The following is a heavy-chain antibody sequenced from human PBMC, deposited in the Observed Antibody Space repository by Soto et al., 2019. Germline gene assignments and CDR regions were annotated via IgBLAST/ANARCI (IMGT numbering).Heavy chain of an antibody. CDR2: IYYSGST. Sequence: QLQLQESGPGLVKPSETLSLTCTVSGGSISSSSYYWGWIRQPPGKGLEWIGSIYYSGSTYYNPSLKSRVTISVDTSKNQFSLKLSSVTAADTAVYYCARGGQYTAVVLLDYWGQGTLVTVSS. V-gene: IGHV4-39*01. D-gene: IGHD5-18*01. CDR3: ARGGQYTAVVLLDY. CDR1: GGSISSSSYY. J-gene: IGHJ4*02.